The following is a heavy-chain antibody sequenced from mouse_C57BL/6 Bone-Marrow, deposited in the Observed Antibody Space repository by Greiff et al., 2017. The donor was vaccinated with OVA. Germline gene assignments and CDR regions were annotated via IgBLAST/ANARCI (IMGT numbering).Heavy chain of an antibody. CDR3: AKNPDGYPYWYFDV. D-gene: IGHD2-3*01. J-gene: IGHJ1*03. V-gene: IGHV2-5*01. CDR2: RRRGGST. Sequence: VQLVESGPGLVQPSQSLSITCTVSGFSLTSYGVHWVRQSPGKGLEWRGGRRRGGSTEDKAARMSRLSITKDNSKSQVFFKMNSLQADDTAIYYCAKNPDGYPYWYFDVWGTGTTVTVSS. CDR1: GFSLTSYG.